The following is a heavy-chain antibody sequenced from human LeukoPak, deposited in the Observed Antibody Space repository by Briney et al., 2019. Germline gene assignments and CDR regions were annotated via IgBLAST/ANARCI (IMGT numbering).Heavy chain of an antibody. V-gene: IGHV4-39*07. CDR1: GGSISSSNYY. Sequence: SETLSLTCTVSGGSISSSNYYWGWIRQPPGKGLECIGSVYYSGNTYYNPSLKSRVTISVDTSKNQFSLKLSSVTAADTAVYYCARLSSYYFDYWGQGTLVTVSS. J-gene: IGHJ4*02. D-gene: IGHD3-10*01. CDR3: ARLSSYYFDY. CDR2: VYYSGNT.